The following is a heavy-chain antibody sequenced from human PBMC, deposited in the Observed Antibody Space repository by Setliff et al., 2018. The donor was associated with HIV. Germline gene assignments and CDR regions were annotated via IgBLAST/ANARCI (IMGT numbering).Heavy chain of an antibody. Sequence: SGPTLVNPTQTLTLTCSFSGFSLSTSGVGVGWIRQPPGKALEWLALIYWDDDKRYSPSLKSRLTITKDTSKNQVVLTMTNMDPVDTATYYCAHISRVAYVNIKYYFDYWGQGTLVTVSS. CDR3: AHISRVAYVNIKYYFDY. V-gene: IGHV2-5*02. D-gene: IGHD2-2*01. CDR1: GFSLSTSGVG. J-gene: IGHJ4*02. CDR2: IYWDDDK.